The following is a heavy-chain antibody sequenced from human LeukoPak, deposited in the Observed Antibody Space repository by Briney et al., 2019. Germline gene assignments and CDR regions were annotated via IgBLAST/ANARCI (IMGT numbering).Heavy chain of an antibody. J-gene: IGHJ4*02. CDR3: ARVGGSGSYYNLGY. CDR2: ITPIFGTP. V-gene: IGHV1-69*05. D-gene: IGHD3-10*01. CDR1: GGTFGSYP. Sequence: SVKVSCKTSGGTFGSYPINWVRQAPGQGLEWMGGITPIFGTPNYAQKFQGRLTITTDESTSTAYMELSSLGSEDTAVYYCARVGGSGSYYNLGYWGQGTLVTVSS.